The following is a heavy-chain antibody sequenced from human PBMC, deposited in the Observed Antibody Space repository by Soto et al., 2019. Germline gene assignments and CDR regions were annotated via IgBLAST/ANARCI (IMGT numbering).Heavy chain of an antibody. J-gene: IGHJ4*02. V-gene: IGHV3-23*01. CDR1: GHTFHSYA. CDR3: ANVSRGIGVVPAALN. D-gene: IGHD2-2*01. CDR2: ISGSGGST. Sequence: EVQLLESGGGLVQPGGSLRLSCVASGHTFHSYAMSWVRQAPGKGLEWVSGISGSGGSTYYADSVRGRFTISRDDSKNTLYLQRNSLGAEETAVYYGANVSRGIGVVPAALNWGQGTLVTVSS.